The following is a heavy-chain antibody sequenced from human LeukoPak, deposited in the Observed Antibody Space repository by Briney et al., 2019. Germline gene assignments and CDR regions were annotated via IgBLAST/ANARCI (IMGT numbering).Heavy chain of an antibody. Sequence: PGGSLRLSCAASGFTFSDYYMFWIRQAPGKGLEWISYISSSGSTKYYADSVKGRFTISRDNAKNSLYVQMNSLRAEDTAVYYCARLGRYTMIVDVWGQGTMVTVSS. CDR1: GFTFSDYY. D-gene: IGHD3-22*01. CDR3: ARLGRYTMIVDV. V-gene: IGHV3-11*01. CDR2: ISSSGSTK. J-gene: IGHJ3*01.